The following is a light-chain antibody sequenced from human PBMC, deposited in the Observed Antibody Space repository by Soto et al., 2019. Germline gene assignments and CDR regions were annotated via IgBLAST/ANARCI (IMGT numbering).Light chain of an antibody. CDR2: GAS. CDR1: QNLSRYF. CDR3: QQHDILPIT. J-gene: IGKJ5*01. Sequence: EVVLKQSPGTLSLYTGDRASLSCRASQNLSRYFLAWYQHKPGQAPRLLISGASRRATGIPDRFSGAGSGTDFTLTISRLEPEDFALYYCQQHDILPITFGQVTRLEIK. V-gene: IGKV3-20*01.